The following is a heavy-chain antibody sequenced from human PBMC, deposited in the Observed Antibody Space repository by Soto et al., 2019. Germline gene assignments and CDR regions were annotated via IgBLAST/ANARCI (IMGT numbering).Heavy chain of an antibody. CDR3: ARDYHYDSSGCRDS. Sequence: QVQLVESGGGVVRPGTSLRLSCGASGFSLSSHGMHWGRQAPGKGLVWVAVIWVDGKNKYYADSVKGRFTISRDNSKNTLYLQMNSLRAEDTAVYYCARDYHYDSSGCRDSWGQGSLVTVSS. CDR1: GFSLSSHG. V-gene: IGHV3-33*01. D-gene: IGHD3-22*01. CDR2: IWVDGKNK. J-gene: IGHJ4*02.